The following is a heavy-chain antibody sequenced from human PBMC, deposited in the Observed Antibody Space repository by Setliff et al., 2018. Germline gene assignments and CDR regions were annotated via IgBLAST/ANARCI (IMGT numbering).Heavy chain of an antibody. D-gene: IGHD6-25*01. V-gene: IGHV3-48*03. CDR1: GFIFSSYE. J-gene: IGHJ4*02. CDR3: ARGNSGGDY. Sequence: GGSLRLSCAVSGFIFSSYEMNWVRQAPGKGLEWVSSITTSGSATYYAESVRGRFTISRDNAKNSLYLQMNSLRAEDTAVYYCARGNSGGDYWGQGTLVTVSS. CDR2: ITTSGSAT.